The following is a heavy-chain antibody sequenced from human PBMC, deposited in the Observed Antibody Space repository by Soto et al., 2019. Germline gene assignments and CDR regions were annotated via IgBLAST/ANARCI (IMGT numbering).Heavy chain of an antibody. CDR3: ARGAQSWFDP. CDR1: GGTFSSYT. V-gene: IGHV1-69*02. CDR2: IIPILGIA. J-gene: IGHJ5*02. Sequence: QVQLVQSGAEVKKPGSSVKVSCKASGGTFSSYTISWVRQAPGQGLEWMGRIIPILGIANYAQKFQGRVTMTADKSTSTAYKELSSLRSEDTAVYYCARGAQSWFDPWGQGTLVTVSS.